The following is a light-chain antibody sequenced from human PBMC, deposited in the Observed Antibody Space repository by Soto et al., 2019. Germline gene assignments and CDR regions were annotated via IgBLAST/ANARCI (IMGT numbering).Light chain of an antibody. CDR1: QNIRSN. CDR3: QQYNNWPPFT. CDR2: ETS. V-gene: IGKV3-15*01. Sequence: EIVMTQSPGTLSVSPGERATLSCRASQNIRSNLAWYQQKPGQAPRLLIYETSTRAPGIPARFSGSGSGTEFTLTISSLQSEDVAVDHCQQYNNWPPFTFGPGTKVDIK. J-gene: IGKJ3*01.